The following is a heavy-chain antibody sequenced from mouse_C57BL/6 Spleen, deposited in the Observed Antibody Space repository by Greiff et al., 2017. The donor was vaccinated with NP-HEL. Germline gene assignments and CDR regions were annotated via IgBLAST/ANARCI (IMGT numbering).Heavy chain of an antibody. CDR2: IYPGDGDT. CDR3: ARSGYYGSSYVFDY. D-gene: IGHD1-1*01. V-gene: IGHV1-82*01. J-gene: IGHJ2*01. Sequence: QVQLQQSGPELVKPGASVKISCKASGYAFSSSWMNWVKQRPGKGLEWIGRIYPGDGDTNYNGKFKGKATLTADKSSSTAYMQLSSLTSEDSAVYFCARSGYYGSSYVFDYWGQGTTLTVSS. CDR1: GYAFSSSW.